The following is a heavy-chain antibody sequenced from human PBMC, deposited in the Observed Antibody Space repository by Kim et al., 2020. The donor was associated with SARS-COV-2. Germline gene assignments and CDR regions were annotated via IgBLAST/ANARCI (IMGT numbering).Heavy chain of an antibody. Sequence: TYSADSVEGRFTISRENAKNSLYLQLNGPRAEDTAVYYCARDCDKRQFDYWGQGTLVTVSS. J-gene: IGHJ4*02. CDR2: T. CDR3: ARDCDKRQFDY. V-gene: IGHV3-53*01.